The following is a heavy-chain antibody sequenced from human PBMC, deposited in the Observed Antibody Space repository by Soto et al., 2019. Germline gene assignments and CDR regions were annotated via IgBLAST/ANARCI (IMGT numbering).Heavy chain of an antibody. D-gene: IGHD3-3*02. J-gene: IGHJ3*01. V-gene: IGHV3-23*01. CDR1: GCTFSNYA. CDR3: AKDSISYNGIYDAFDV. Sequence: PGGSLRLSCEASGCTFSNYAMAWVRQTPGEGPEWVSTIGGGDDIFYAESVQGRFIISRDDSRSTMYLQMDNLRVEDTAIYFCAKDSISYNGIYDAFDVWGQGTVVTVSS. CDR2: IGGGDDI.